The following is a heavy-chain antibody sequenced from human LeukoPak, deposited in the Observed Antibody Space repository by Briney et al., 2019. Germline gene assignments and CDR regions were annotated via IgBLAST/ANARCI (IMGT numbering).Heavy chain of an antibody. V-gene: IGHV1-8*01. Sequence: GASVKVSCKASGYTFTSYDINWVRQATGQGLEWMGWMNPNSGNTGYAQKFQGRVTMTRNTSISTAYMELSSLRSEGTAVYYWARGRGSSSWCYYYYYMDVWGKGTTVTISS. CDR1: GYTFTSYD. D-gene: IGHD6-13*01. CDR2: MNPNSGNT. J-gene: IGHJ6*03. CDR3: ARGRGSSSWCYYYYYMDV.